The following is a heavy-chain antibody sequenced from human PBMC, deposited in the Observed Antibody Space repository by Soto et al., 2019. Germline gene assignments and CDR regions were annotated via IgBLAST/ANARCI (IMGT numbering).Heavy chain of an antibody. CDR3: AREGRGSSGWYELGYFDY. D-gene: IGHD6-19*01. Sequence: SVKVSCKASGGTFSSYAISWVRQAPGQGLEWMGGIIPIFGTANYAQKFQGRVTITADKSTSTAYMELSSLRSEDTAVYYCAREGRGSSGWYELGYFDYWGQGTLVTAPQ. CDR1: GGTFSSYA. J-gene: IGHJ4*02. V-gene: IGHV1-69*06. CDR2: IIPIFGTA.